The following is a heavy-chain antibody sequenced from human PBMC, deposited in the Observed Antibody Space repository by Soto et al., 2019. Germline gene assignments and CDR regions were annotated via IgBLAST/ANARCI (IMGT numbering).Heavy chain of an antibody. J-gene: IGHJ4*02. V-gene: IGHV1-69*13. Sequence: GPSVKVSCKASGGTFSSYAISWVRQAPGQGLEWMGGIIPIFGTANYAQKFQGRVTITADESTSTAYMELSSLRSEDTAVYYCARERYCSSTSCYFLGYWGQGTLVTVSS. CDR1: GGTFSSYA. D-gene: IGHD2-2*01. CDR3: ARERYCSSTSCYFLGY. CDR2: IIPIFGTA.